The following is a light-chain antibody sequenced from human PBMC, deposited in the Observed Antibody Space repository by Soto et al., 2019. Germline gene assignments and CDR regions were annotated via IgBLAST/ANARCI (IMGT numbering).Light chain of an antibody. V-gene: IGKV3-15*01. CDR1: QGVSTN. CDR2: GAS. Sequence: EIVQTQSPATLSVSPGERATLSCRASQGVSTNLAWYQQKPGQGPRLLMYGASTRATGIPARFSGSGSETEFTLNISSLQPEDFALYYCQQYNNWPPRGTFGQGTKVDIK. J-gene: IGKJ1*01. CDR3: QQYNNWPPRGT.